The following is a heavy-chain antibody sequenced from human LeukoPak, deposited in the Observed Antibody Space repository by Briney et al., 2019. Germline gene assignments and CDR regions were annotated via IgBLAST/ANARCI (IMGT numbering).Heavy chain of an antibody. J-gene: IGHJ4*02. CDR2: ISYDGSTE. V-gene: IGHV3-30-3*01. D-gene: IGHD2-15*01. Sequence: GGSLRLSCAASGFTFSTYAMPWVRQAPGKGLEWVAFISYDGSTEYYADSVKGRFTISRHNSDNTLDLQMNSLRAEDTAVYYCARSSVVVAAVLFDYWGQGTLVTVSS. CDR1: GFTFSTYA. CDR3: ARSSVVVAAVLFDY.